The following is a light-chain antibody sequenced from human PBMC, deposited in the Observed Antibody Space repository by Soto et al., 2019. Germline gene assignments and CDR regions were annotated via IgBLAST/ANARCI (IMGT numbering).Light chain of an antibody. V-gene: IGLV2-14*01. J-gene: IGLJ2*01. CDR3: SSYTSTSAWV. CDR1: SSDVGAYNS. CDR2: EVS. Sequence: QSALTQPASVSGSPGQSITISCTGTSSDVGAYNSVSWFQQHPGKAPQLIIYEVSNRSSGVSDRFSASKSGNTASLTISGLQPEDETDYYCSSYTSTSAWVFGGGTKLTV.